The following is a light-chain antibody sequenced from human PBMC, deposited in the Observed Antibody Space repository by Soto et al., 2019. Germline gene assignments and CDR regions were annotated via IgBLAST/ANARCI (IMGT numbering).Light chain of an antibody. CDR1: RSDIGSYNL. CDR3: CSYATSITFV. CDR2: EGS. V-gene: IGLV2-23*01. J-gene: IGLJ1*01. Sequence: QSVLTQPASVSASPGQSIIISCSGTRSDIGSYNLVSWYQQHPGKVPKLIIYEGSKRPSGVSNRFSGSKSGNTASLTISGLQAEDEADYYCCSYATSITFVFGTGTKVTVL.